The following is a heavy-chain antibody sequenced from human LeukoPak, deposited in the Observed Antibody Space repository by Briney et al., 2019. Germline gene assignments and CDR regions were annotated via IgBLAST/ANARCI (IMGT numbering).Heavy chain of an antibody. CDR3: AKDQSPVYSSGWYIWGMTDY. J-gene: IGHJ4*02. V-gene: IGHV3-30*02. Sequence: GGSLRLSCAASGFTFSSYGMHWVRQAPGKGLEWVAFIRYDGSNKYYADSVKGRFTISRDNSKNTLYLQMNSLRAEDTAVYYCAKDQSPVYSSGWYIWGMTDYWGQGTLVTVSS. D-gene: IGHD6-19*01. CDR1: GFTFSSYG. CDR2: IRYDGSNK.